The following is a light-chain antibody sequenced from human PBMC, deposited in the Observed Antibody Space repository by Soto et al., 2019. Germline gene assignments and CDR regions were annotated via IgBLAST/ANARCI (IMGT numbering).Light chain of an antibody. CDR2: DVS. Sequence: QSALTQPASVSGSPGQSITISCTGTSSDVGGYNYVSWYQQHPGKAPKLMIYDVSNRPSGVSNRFSGSKSGNTACLTIAGGQAEDEADYYCSSYTSSSTLVVFGGGTKLTVL. CDR3: SSYTSSSTLVV. CDR1: SSDVGGYNY. J-gene: IGLJ2*01. V-gene: IGLV2-14*01.